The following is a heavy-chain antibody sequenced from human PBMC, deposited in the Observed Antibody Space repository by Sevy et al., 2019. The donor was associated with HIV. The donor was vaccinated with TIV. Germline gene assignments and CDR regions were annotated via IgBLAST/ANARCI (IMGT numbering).Heavy chain of an antibody. CDR1: GFTFSNFW. V-gene: IGHV3-74*01. CDR2: INTDGNSI. CDR3: ARGTRGLPSS. J-gene: IGHJ4*02. Sequence: GGSLRLSCAASGFTFSNFWMHWVRQGPGKGLVWVSRINTDGNSISYADSVKGRFNISRDNAKTTVFLQMNSLRSEATAVYYCARGTRGLPSSWGQGTLVTVSS. D-gene: IGHD2-2*01.